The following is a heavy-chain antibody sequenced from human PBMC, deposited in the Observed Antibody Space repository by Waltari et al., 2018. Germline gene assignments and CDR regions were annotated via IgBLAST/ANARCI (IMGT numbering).Heavy chain of an antibody. D-gene: IGHD1-26*01. CDR3: ARDSGSYYPFDY. J-gene: IGHJ4*02. CDR2: ISSSSRYI. Sequence: EVQLVESGGGLVNPGGSLRLSCAASGFTFSSYSMNWVRQAPGKGLEWGSSISSSSRYIDYAYAVEGRVTISRDNANNSLYLKMNSVRAEETAVYYCARDSGSYYPFDYWGQGTLVTVSS. V-gene: IGHV3-21*01. CDR1: GFTFSSYS.